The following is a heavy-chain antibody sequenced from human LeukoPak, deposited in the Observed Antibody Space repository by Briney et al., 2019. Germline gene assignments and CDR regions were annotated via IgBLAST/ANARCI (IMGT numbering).Heavy chain of an antibody. J-gene: IGHJ4*02. Sequence: GGSLRLSCAASGFTFSSYAMHWVRQAPGKGLEWVAVISYDGSNKYYADSVKGRFTISRDNSKNTLYLQMNSLRAEDTAVYYCAKDAPELSLGFWGQGTLVTVSS. V-gene: IGHV3-30-3*01. CDR3: AKDAPELSLGF. CDR2: ISYDGSNK. D-gene: IGHD1-7*01. CDR1: GFTFSSYA.